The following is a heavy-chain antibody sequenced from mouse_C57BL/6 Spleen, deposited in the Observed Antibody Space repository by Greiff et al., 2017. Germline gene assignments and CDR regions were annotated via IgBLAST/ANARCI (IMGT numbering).Heavy chain of an antibody. CDR3: ARGGTNYYGSVAY. D-gene: IGHD1-1*01. V-gene: IGHV1-69*01. CDR2: IDPSDSYT. J-gene: IGHJ3*01. CDR1: GYTFTSYW. Sequence: VKLQQPGAELVMPGASVKLSCKASGYTFTSYWMHWVKQRPGQGLEWIGEIDPSDSYTNYNQKFKGKSTLTVDKSSSTAYMQLSSLTSEDSAVYYCARGGTNYYGSVAYWGQGTLVTVSA.